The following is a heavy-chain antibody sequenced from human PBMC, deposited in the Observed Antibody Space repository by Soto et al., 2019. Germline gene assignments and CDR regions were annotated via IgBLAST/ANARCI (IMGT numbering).Heavy chain of an antibody. Sequence: QVQLVESGGGLVKPGGSLRLSCAASGFTFSDYYMSWIRQAPGKGLEWVSYISSSSSYTNYADSVKGRFTISRDNAKNALYLPMNSLRAEDTAVYYCARTIAAAGGRRYFDLWGRGTLVTVSS. CDR3: ARTIAAAGGRRYFDL. CDR1: GFTFSDYY. J-gene: IGHJ2*01. V-gene: IGHV3-11*05. CDR2: ISSSSSYT. D-gene: IGHD6-13*01.